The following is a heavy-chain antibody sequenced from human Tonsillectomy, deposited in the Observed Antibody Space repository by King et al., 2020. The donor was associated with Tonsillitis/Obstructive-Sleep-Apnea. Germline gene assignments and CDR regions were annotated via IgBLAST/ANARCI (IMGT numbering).Heavy chain of an antibody. CDR2: MTGTGRST. V-gene: IGHV3-23*04. D-gene: IGHD4-17*01. J-gene: IGHJ3*02. Sequence: EVQLVESGGGLVQPGGSLRLSCAASGFTFSSYTMTWVRQAPGKGLEWVSAMTGTGRSTYYADSVKGRFTISRDNSKNTLHLQMNSLRAEDTAVYYCAKGNGDDDAFDIWGQGTMVTVSS. CDR1: GFTFSSYT. CDR3: AKGNGDDDAFDI.